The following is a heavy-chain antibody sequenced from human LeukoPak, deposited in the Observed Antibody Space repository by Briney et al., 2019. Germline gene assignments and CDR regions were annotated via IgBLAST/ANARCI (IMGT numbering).Heavy chain of an antibody. V-gene: IGHV3-11*04. CDR2: ISSSGSTI. CDR1: GFTFSDYY. J-gene: IGHJ4*02. CDR3: ARDYYDSSGYYCFDY. Sequence: PGGSLRLSCAASGFTFSDYYMSWIRQAPGKGLEWVSYISSSGSTIYYADSVKGRFTISRDNAKNSLYLQMNSLRAEDTAVYYCARDYYDSSGYYCFDYWGQGTLVTVSS. D-gene: IGHD3-22*01.